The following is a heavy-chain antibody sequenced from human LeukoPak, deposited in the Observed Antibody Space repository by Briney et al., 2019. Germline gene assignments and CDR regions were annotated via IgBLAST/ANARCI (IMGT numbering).Heavy chain of an antibody. CDR1: GFIFSDYY. V-gene: IGHV3-11*06. Sequence: GGSLRLSCAASGFIFSDYYMTWLRQAPGKGLEWVSYISSTGTHTNYADSVKGRFTISRDNAKNSLYLQMISLRAEDTAVYFCARVYSDYYYFDYWGQGTLVTVSS. J-gene: IGHJ4*02. CDR2: ISSTGTHT. CDR3: ARVYSDYYYFDY. D-gene: IGHD4-11*01.